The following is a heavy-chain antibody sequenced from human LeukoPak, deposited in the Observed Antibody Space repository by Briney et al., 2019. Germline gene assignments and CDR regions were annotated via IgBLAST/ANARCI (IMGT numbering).Heavy chain of an antibody. CDR3: SGRSGFSSIY. Sequence: GGSLRLSCAASGFTFSTHWMNWVRQAPGGGLEWLANIKPDGSDTYHVDSVKGRFTISRDNAKNLVYLQINSLRTEDTAVYYCSGRSGFSSIYWGQGTLVKVSS. V-gene: IGHV3-7*01. D-gene: IGHD6-19*01. CDR2: IKPDGSDT. CDR1: GFTFSTHW. J-gene: IGHJ4*02.